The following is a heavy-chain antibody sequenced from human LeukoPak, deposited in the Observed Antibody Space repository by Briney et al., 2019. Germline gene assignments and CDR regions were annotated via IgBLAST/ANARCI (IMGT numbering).Heavy chain of an antibody. D-gene: IGHD4-17*01. J-gene: IGHJ3*02. CDR3: TRDGTHYGEHAFDI. CDR1: GFTFSSYE. CDR2: IRSKAYGGTT. Sequence: SGGSLRLSCAASGFTFSSYEMNWVRQAPGKGLEWVGFIRSKAYGGTTEYAASVKGRFTISRDDSKSIAYLQMNSLKTEDTAVYYCTRDGTHYGEHAFDIWGQGTMVTVSS. V-gene: IGHV3-49*04.